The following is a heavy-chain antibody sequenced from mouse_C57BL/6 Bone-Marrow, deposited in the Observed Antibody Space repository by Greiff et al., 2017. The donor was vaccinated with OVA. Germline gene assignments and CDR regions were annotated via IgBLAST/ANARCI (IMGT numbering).Heavy chain of an antibody. D-gene: IGHD2-1*01. J-gene: IGHJ1*03. CDR2: INYDGSST. CDR1: GFTFSDYY. Sequence: EVKVVESEGGLVQPGSSMKLSCTASGFTFSDYYMAWVRQVPEKGLEWVANINYDGSSTYYLDSLKSRFIISRDNAKNILYLQMSSLKSEDTATHYCARDQNGNYWYFDVWGTGTTVTVSS. V-gene: IGHV5-16*01. CDR3: ARDQNGNYWYFDV.